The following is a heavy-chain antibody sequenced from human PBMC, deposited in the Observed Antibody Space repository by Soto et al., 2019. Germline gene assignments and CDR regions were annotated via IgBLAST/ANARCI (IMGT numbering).Heavy chain of an antibody. CDR2: IKSKTDGGTT. CDR3: TTDGDCGGDCPIDY. J-gene: IGHJ4*02. V-gene: IGHV3-15*01. CDR1: GFTFSNAW. Sequence: PGGSLRLSCAASGFTFSNAWMSWVRQAPGKGLEWVGRIKSKTDGGTTDYAAPVKGRFTISRDDSKNTLYLQMDSLKTEDTAVYYCTTDGDCGGDCPIDYWGQGTLVTVSS. D-gene: IGHD2-21*02.